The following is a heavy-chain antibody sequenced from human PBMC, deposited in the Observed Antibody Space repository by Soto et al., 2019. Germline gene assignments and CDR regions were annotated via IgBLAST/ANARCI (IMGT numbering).Heavy chain of an antibody. J-gene: IGHJ4*02. CDR3: ARACGLFDYVSGSYRFFYLDY. Sequence: ASVKVSCKASGYTFTSYGISWVRQAPGQGLEWMGWISPYNGNTNYAQKLQGRVTMTTDTSTSKAYMELRSLGSDDTAVYYCARACGLFDYVSGSYRFFYLDYWGQGTRVTVS. D-gene: IGHD3-16*02. CDR2: ISPYNGNT. CDR1: GYTFTSYG. V-gene: IGHV1-18*01.